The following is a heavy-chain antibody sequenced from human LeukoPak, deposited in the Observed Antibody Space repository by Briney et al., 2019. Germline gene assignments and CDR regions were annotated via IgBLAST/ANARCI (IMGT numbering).Heavy chain of an antibody. Sequence: GESLKISCKGSGYSFTTYWIGWVRQMPGKGLEWMGIIYPGDSDTRYSPSFQGQVTISADKSISTAYLQWSSLKASDTAMYYCARPSPYDLAHDAFDIWGQGTMVTVSS. CDR1: GYSFTTYW. CDR2: IYPGDSDT. D-gene: IGHD3-22*01. CDR3: ARPSPYDLAHDAFDI. J-gene: IGHJ3*02. V-gene: IGHV5-51*01.